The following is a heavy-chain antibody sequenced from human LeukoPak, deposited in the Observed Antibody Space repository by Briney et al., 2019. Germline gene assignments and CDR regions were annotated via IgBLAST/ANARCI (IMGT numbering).Heavy chain of an antibody. D-gene: IGHD6-19*01. Sequence: GGSLRLSCAGSGFIFSDYYMSWIRQAPGKGLEWVSNISTSGSTIDYADSVKGRFTISRDNAKNSLYLQMNRLRAEDTAVYYCAKVGAGWYEFDYWGQGTLVTVSP. V-gene: IGHV3-11*01. CDR3: AKVGAGWYEFDY. CDR2: ISTSGSTI. CDR1: GFIFSDYY. J-gene: IGHJ4*02.